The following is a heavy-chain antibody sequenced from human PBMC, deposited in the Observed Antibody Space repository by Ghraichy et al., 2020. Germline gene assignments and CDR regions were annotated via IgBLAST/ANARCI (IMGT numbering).Heavy chain of an antibody. D-gene: IGHD3-10*01. CDR2: INHSGST. J-gene: IGHJ4*02. V-gene: IGHV4-34*01. Sequence: SETLSLTCAVYGGSFSGYYWSWIRQPPGKGLEWIGEINHSGSTNYNPSLKSRVTISVDTSKNQFSLKLSSVTAADTAVYYCARAPTHRSGSYYRAFDYWGQGTLVTVSS. CDR3: ARAPTHRSGSYYRAFDY. CDR1: GGSFSGYY.